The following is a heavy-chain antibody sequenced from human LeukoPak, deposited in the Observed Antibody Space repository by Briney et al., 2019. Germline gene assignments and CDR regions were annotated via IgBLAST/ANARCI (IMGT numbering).Heavy chain of an antibody. V-gene: IGHV4-59*01. Sequence: SETLSLTCTVSGGSISSYYWSWIRQPPGRGLEWIGYIYYSGSTNYNASLTNRVTISVDTSKNQFSLKLSSVTAADTAVYYCAREVGYCSGGSCYSYFDYWGQGTLVTVSS. CDR1: GGSISSYY. CDR2: IYYSGST. J-gene: IGHJ4*02. D-gene: IGHD2-15*01. CDR3: AREVGYCSGGSCYSYFDY.